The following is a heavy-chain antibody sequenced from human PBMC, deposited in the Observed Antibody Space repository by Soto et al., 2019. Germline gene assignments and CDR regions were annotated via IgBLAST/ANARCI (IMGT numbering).Heavy chain of an antibody. CDR1: GYPVTAYY. V-gene: IGHV1-2*02. J-gene: IGHJ3*02. CDR2: INPATGAA. CDR3: ARGGGVGVAGSAAFDM. D-gene: IGHD3-3*01. Sequence: QLHLVQSGAVVKKPGASVTVSCSASGYPVTAYYMHWVRQAPGRGLEWMGGINPATGAAKYTQTFQGRVNMTRDTSTRTVFMELGGPTSEDTAVFYCARGGGVGVAGSAAFDMWGQGTLVTVSS.